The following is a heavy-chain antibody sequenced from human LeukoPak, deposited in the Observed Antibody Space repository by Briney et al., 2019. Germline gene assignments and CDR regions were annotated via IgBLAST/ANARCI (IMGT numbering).Heavy chain of an antibody. CDR1: GFTFSSYG. Sequence: TGGSLRLSCAASGFTFSSYGMHWVRQAPGKGLEWVANIKQDGSEKYYVDSVKGRFTISRDNAKNSLYLQMNSLRAEDTAVYYCARRPTFDIWGQGTMVTVSS. V-gene: IGHV3-7*01. D-gene: IGHD6-6*01. CDR2: IKQDGSEK. J-gene: IGHJ3*02. CDR3: ARRPTFDI.